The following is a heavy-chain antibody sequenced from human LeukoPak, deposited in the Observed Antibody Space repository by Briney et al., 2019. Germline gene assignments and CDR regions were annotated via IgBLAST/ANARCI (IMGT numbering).Heavy chain of an antibody. CDR1: GGSISSATYY. D-gene: IGHD2-8*01. Sequence: SQTLSLTCTVSGGSISSATYYWSWIRQPAGKGLEWIGRIYTSGSTNYNPSLKSRVTISVDTSKNQFSLKLSSVTAADTAVYYCARLNGHERVAFDIWGQGTMVTVSS. J-gene: IGHJ3*02. V-gene: IGHV4-61*02. CDR2: IYTSGST. CDR3: ARLNGHERVAFDI.